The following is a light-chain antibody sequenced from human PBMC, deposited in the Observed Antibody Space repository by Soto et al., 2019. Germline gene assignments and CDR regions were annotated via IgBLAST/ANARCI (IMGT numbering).Light chain of an antibody. CDR3: SSYSSSSTHVV. Sequence: QSALTQPASVSGSPGRSVTISCTGSSSDVGDLNYVSWYQHLPGRAPKLIIYDVTNRPSGISYRFSASKSGRTASLTISGLQAEDEADSYCSSYSSSSTHVVFGGGTKLTVL. CDR2: DVT. V-gene: IGLV2-14*03. CDR1: SSDVGDLNY. J-gene: IGLJ2*01.